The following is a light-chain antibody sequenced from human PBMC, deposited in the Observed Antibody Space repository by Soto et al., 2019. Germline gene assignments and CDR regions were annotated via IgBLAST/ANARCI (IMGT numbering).Light chain of an antibody. CDR2: SDN. J-gene: IGLJ2*01. V-gene: IGLV1-47*02. CDR3: ASWDDSLSGVV. CDR1: SSNIESNF. Sequence: QSVLTQTPSASGTPGQRVTISCSGSSSNIESNFVYWYQHLPGTAPKVLIYSDNRRPSGVPDRFSGSKSGTSASLAISGLRSEDEADYFCASWDDSLSGVVFGGGTKLTVL.